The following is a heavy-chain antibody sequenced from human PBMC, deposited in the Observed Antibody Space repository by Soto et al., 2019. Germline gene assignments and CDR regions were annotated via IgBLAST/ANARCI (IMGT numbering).Heavy chain of an antibody. CDR1: GYGFTTYG. J-gene: IGHJ4*02. V-gene: IGHV1-18*01. CDR3: ARGRYGDY. CDR2: ISAHNGNI. D-gene: IGHD1-1*01. Sequence: QVHLVQSGAEVKKPGASVKVSCKGSGYGFTTYGITWVRQAPGQGLEWMAWISAHNGNINYAQKLQGRVTVTRDTSTNTAYMELRSLRSDDTAVYYCARGRYGDYWGQGALVTVSS.